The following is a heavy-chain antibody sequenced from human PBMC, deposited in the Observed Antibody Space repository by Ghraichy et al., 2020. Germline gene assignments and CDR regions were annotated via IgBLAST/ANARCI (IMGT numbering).Heavy chain of an antibody. V-gene: IGHV4-39*01. CDR2: IYYSGST. Sequence: SETLSLTCTVSGGSISSSSYYWGWIRQPPGKGLEWIGSIYYSGSTYYNPSLKSRVTISVDTSKNQFSLKLSSVTAADTAVYYCASQNYGYKGLDVWGQGTTVTVSS. CDR1: GGSISSSSYY. CDR3: ASQNYGYKGLDV. D-gene: IGHD1-14*01. J-gene: IGHJ6*02.